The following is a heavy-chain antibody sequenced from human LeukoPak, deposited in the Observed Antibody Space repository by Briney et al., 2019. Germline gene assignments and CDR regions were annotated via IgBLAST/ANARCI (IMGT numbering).Heavy chain of an antibody. V-gene: IGHV3-30*02. CDR3: VKDPRYYDGPGYHGGYYYYMDV. Sequence: GGSLRLSCAASGFIFNNYGMYWVRQAPGKGLEWVSFINYDGTKKYYADSVKGRFTISRDNSYNTVFLQMDSLRPEDTAIYYCVKDPRYYDGPGYHGGYYYYMDVWGKGTTVTVSS. D-gene: IGHD3-22*01. J-gene: IGHJ6*03. CDR2: INYDGTKK. CDR1: GFIFNNYG.